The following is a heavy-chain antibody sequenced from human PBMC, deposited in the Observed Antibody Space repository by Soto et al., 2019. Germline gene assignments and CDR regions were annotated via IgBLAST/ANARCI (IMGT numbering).Heavy chain of an antibody. CDR1: GGSFSGYY. D-gene: IGHD3-10*02. CDR3: ARAPPTYYVSRANRPIDY. J-gene: IGHJ4*02. CDR2: INHSGST. Sequence: SETLSLTCAVYGGSFSGYYWSWIRQPPGKGLEWIGEINHSGSTNYNPSLKSRVTISVDTSKNQFSLKLSSVTAADTAVYYCARAPPTYYVSRANRPIDYWGQGTLVTVSS. V-gene: IGHV4-34*01.